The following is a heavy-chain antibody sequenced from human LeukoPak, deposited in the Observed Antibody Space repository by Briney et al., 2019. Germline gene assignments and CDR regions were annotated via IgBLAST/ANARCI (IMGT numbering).Heavy chain of an antibody. CDR1: RYTFTGYY. CDR2: ISAYNGNT. J-gene: IGHJ4*02. V-gene: IGHV1-18*04. D-gene: IGHD1-26*01. CDR3: ARGPNRYSGSYFVY. Sequence: GASVQVSCKASRYTFTGYYMHWVRQAPGQGREWMGWISAYNGNTNYAQKLQGEATMTTDPSTSTAYMELRSLRSDDTAVYYCARGPNRYSGSYFVYWGQGTLVTVSS.